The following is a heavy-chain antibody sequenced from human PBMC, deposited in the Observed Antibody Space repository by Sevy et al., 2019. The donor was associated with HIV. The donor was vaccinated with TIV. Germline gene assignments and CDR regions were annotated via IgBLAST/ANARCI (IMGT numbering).Heavy chain of an antibody. J-gene: IGHJ4*02. CDR1: GFSFSSYG. CDR2: IQYDGSNK. D-gene: IGHD2-21*01. V-gene: IGHV3-30*02. CDR3: VKEGGGEGGDH. Sequence: GGSLRLSCAASGFSFSSYGMHWVRQAPGKGLEWMSYIQYDGSNKDYADSVKGRFTISRDNSKNTLYLQVNGLGVEDRAVFYCVKEGGGEGGDHWGQGTLVTVSS.